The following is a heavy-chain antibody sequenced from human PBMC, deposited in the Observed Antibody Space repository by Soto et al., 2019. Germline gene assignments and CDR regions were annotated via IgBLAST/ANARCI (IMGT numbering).Heavy chain of an antibody. J-gene: IGHJ5*02. D-gene: IGHD3-10*01. CDR3: ASHYYGSGSALGWFDP. CDR1: GGSISSGGYY. V-gene: IGHV4-31*03. CDR2: IYYSGST. Sequence: TLSLTCTVSGGSISSGGYYWSWIREHPGKGLEWIGYIYYSGSTYYNPSLKSRVTISVDTSKNQFSLKLRSVTAADTAVYYCASHYYGSGSALGWFDPWGQGTLVTVSS.